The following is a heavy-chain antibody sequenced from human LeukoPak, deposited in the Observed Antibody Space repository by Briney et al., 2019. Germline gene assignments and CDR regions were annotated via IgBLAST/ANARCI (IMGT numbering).Heavy chain of an antibody. D-gene: IGHD3-22*01. V-gene: IGHV3-23*01. Sequence: HPGGSLRLSCAASGFTFSSYGMSWVRQAPGKGLEWVSAISGSGGSTYYADSVKGRFTISRDNSKNTLYLQMNSLRAEDTAVYYCAKSYYYDSSGYPYYFDYWGQGTLVIVSS. J-gene: IGHJ4*02. CDR2: ISGSGGST. CDR3: AKSYYYDSSGYPYYFDY. CDR1: GFTFSSYG.